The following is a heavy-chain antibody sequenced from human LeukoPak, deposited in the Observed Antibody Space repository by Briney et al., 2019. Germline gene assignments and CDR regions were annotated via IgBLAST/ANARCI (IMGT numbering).Heavy chain of an antibody. D-gene: IGHD3-3*01. CDR1: GGSISSHY. J-gene: IGHJ5*02. CDR3: ARVHDFWSGYYPPKSWFDP. V-gene: IGHV4-59*11. CDR2: IYYSGST. Sequence: SETLSLTCTVSGGSISSHYWGWIRQPPGKGLEWIGYIYYSGSTNYNPSLKSRVAISVDTSKNQFSLKLSSVTAADTAVYYCARVHDFWSGYYPPKSWFDPWGQGTLVTVSS.